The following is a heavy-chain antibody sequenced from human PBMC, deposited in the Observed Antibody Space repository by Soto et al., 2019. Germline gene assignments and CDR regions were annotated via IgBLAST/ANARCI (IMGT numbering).Heavy chain of an antibody. CDR2: ISYDGSNK. D-gene: IGHD3-9*01. J-gene: IGHJ4*02. CDR1: GFTFSSYA. CDR3: ARDSGSSYDILTDYRYHDY. Sequence: QVQLVESGGGVVQPGRSLRLSCAASGFTFSSYAMHWVRQAPGKGLEWVAVISYDGSNKYYADSVKGRFTISRDNSKNTLYLQMNSLRAEDTAVYYCARDSGSSYDILTDYRYHDYWGQGTLVTVSS. V-gene: IGHV3-30-3*01.